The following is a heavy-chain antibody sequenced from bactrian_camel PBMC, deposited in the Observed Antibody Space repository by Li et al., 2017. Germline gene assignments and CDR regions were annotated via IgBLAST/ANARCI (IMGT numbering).Heavy chain of an antibody. CDR3: AAEAMGVYCTNGDCRCENYGS. CDR1: DPTYPSYC. V-gene: IGHV3-3*01. D-gene: IGHD3*01. Sequence: HVQLVESGGGSVQAGGSLRLSCVASDPTYPSYCMGWLRQAPGKEREGVASIGIDGITSYAEYVKGRFTISRDNAKNTFYLQMNSLEPEDTGIYYCAAEAMGVYCTNGDCRCENYGSWGQGTQVTVS. CDR2: IGIDGIT. J-gene: IGHJ6*01.